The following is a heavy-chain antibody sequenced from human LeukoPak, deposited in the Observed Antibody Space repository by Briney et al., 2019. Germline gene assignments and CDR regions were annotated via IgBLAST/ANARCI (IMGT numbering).Heavy chain of an antibody. V-gene: IGHV3-43*01. CDR1: GFTFDDYT. CDR2: ISWDGGST. CDR3: AKDMPGYCSSTSCSDP. Sequence: PGGSLRLSCAASGFTFDDYTMHWVRQAPGKGLEWVSLISWDGGSTYYADSVKGRFTISRDNSKNSLYLQMNSLRTKDTALYYCAKDMPGYCSSTSCSDPWGQGTLVTVSS. J-gene: IGHJ5*02. D-gene: IGHD2-2*01.